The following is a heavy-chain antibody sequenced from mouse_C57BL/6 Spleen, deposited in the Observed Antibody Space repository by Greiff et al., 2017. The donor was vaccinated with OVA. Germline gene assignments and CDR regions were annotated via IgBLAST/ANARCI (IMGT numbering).Heavy chain of an antibody. V-gene: IGHV1-74*01. J-gene: IGHJ1*03. D-gene: IGHD1-1*01. CDR1: GYTFTSYW. CDR2: IHPSDSAT. Sequence: VQLQQPGAELVKPGASVKVSCKASGYTFTSYWMHWVKQRPGQGLEWIGRIHPSDSATNYNQKFKGKATLTVDTSSSTAYMQLSSLTSEDSAVYYCAIKDYYGSSYWYFDVWGTGTTVTVSS. CDR3: AIKDYYGSSYWYFDV.